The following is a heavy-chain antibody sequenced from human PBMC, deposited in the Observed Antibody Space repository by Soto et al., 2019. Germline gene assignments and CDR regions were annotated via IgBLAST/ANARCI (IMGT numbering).Heavy chain of an antibody. V-gene: IGHV3-21*01. D-gene: IGHD3-22*01. J-gene: IGHJ5*02. CDR2: ISSSSSYI. Sequence: EVQLVESGGGLVKPGGSLRLSCAASGFTFSSYSMNWVRQAPGKGLEWVSSISSSSSYIYYADSVKGRFTISRDNAKNSLYLQMNSLRAEDTAVYYCARCAFYSDGSAYYSTWGQRTLVTVSS. CDR3: ARCAFYSDGSAYYST. CDR1: GFTFSSYS.